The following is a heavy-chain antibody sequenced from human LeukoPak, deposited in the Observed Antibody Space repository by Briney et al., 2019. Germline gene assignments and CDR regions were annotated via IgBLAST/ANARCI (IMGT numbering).Heavy chain of an antibody. D-gene: IGHD3-10*01. Sequence: PGGSLRLSCAASGFTFSNYWMHWVRQAPGRGLVWVSRINSDGSSTSYADSVKGRFTISRDNAKNTLYLQMNSQRAEDTAVYYCARDRVPGSPFDYWGQGALVTVSS. V-gene: IGHV3-74*01. CDR1: GFTFSNYW. J-gene: IGHJ4*02. CDR2: INSDGSST. CDR3: ARDRVPGSPFDY.